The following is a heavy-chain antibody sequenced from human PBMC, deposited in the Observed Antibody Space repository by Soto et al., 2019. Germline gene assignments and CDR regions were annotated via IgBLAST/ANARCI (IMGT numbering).Heavy chain of an antibody. V-gene: IGHV1-8*01. D-gene: IGHD2-2*01. J-gene: IGHJ4*02. CDR1: GYTFTDYD. Sequence: QIQVVQSRAEVKKPGASVKVSCETSGYTFTDYDINWLRQAPGQGLEWMGWMSPYSGNAGYAQQFQGRVTMTSDTSIRTAYMELRSLRSEDKSVYYCAVPAGYGGQGTRVTFSS. CDR3: AVPAGY. CDR2: MSPYSGNA.